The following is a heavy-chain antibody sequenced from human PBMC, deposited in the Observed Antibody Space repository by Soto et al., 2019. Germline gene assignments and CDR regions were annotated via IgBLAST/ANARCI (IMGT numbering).Heavy chain of an antibody. Sequence: GGSLRLSCAASGFTFSSYAMSWVRQAPGKGLEWVSRINSDGSSTNYADSVKGRVTISRDNAKNMLYLQMNSLRAEDTAVYYCAKEQKDSSSWSELNYWGQGTLVTVSS. CDR1: GFTFSSYA. CDR2: INSDGSST. V-gene: IGHV3-23*01. J-gene: IGHJ4*02. D-gene: IGHD6-13*01. CDR3: AKEQKDSSSWSELNY.